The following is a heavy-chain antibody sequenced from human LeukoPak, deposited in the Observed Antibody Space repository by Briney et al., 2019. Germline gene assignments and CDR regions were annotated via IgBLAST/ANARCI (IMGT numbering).Heavy chain of an antibody. J-gene: IGHJ5*02. V-gene: IGHV3-23*01. Sequence: PGGSLRLSCAASGFPFRSHAMSWVRQPPGKGLEWVSAISNGKTYYADSVRGRFTISRDDSKNMVYLQMNSLRVEDTARYYCVREAGYCASVCLKTNWFDPWGQGTLVTVSS. CDR1: GFPFRSHA. CDR3: VREAGYCASVCLKTNWFDP. CDR2: ISNGKT. D-gene: IGHD2-15*01.